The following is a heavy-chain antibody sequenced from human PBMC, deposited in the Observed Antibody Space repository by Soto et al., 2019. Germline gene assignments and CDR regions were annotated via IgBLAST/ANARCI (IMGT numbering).Heavy chain of an antibody. CDR2: IIPIFGTA. Sequence: ASVKVSCKASGGTFSSYVISWVRQAPGQGLEWMGGIIPIFGTANYAQKFQGRVTITADESTSTAYMELSSLRSEDTAVYYCARGPWVGATSHENSYYYYGMDVWGQGTTVTVSS. CDR3: ARGPWVGATSHENSYYYYGMDV. CDR1: GGTFSSYV. D-gene: IGHD1-26*01. V-gene: IGHV1-69*13. J-gene: IGHJ6*02.